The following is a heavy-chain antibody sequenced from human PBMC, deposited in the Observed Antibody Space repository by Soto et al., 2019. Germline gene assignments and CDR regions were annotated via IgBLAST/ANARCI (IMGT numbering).Heavy chain of an antibody. CDR1: GYSFTSYG. D-gene: IGHD2-15*01. J-gene: IGHJ6*02. Sequence: ASVKVSCKASGYSFTSYGISWVRQAPGQGLEWMGWISAYNGNTKNAQKLQGRVTMTTDTSTSTAYMELRSLRSGDTAVYYCARGGYCSGGSCYSTDYYYGMDVWGQGTTVTVSS. CDR2: ISAYNGNT. CDR3: ARGGYCSGGSCYSTDYYYGMDV. V-gene: IGHV1-18*01.